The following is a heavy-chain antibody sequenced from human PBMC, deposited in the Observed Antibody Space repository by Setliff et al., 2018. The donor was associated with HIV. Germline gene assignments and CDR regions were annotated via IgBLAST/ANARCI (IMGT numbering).Heavy chain of an antibody. V-gene: IGHV4-39*07. Sequence: SETLSLTCTVTDDSISRSRYYWAWIRQSPGKGLEWIGSIYYSGSTYYNPSLMSRVTISVVTSKKQFSLKLRSVTAADTAVYYCAREQSEVSTYYFDYWAQGSLVTVSS. J-gene: IGHJ4*02. CDR3: AREQSEVSTYYFDY. CDR2: IYYSGST. CDR1: DDSISRSRYY.